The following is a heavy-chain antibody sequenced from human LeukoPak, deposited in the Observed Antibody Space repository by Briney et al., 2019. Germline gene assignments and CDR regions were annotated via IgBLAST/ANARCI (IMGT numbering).Heavy chain of an antibody. CDR1: GFIFSNAW. CDR2: VKSKTDGGTT. V-gene: IGHV3-15*01. J-gene: IGHJ3*02. D-gene: IGHD3-22*01. CDR3: TMYYDSSGYYYNDAFDI. Sequence: GGSLRLSCAASGFIFSNAWMSWVRQAPGKGLEWVGRVKSKTDGGTTDYAAPVKGRFTISRDDSKDTLDLQMNSPKTEDTAVYYCTMYYDSSGYYYNDAFDIWGQGTMVTVSS.